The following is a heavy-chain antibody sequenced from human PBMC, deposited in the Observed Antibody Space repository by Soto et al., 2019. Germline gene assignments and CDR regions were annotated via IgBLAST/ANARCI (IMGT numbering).Heavy chain of an antibody. D-gene: IGHD3-22*01. CDR3: ARSDHYYYDSSAYFDY. CDR2: IYYSGST. Sequence: SETLSLTCTVSGGSISSYYCSWIRQPPGKGLEWIGYIYYSGSTNYNPSLKSRLTISVDTSKNQFSLKLSSVTAADTAVYYCARSDHYYYDSSAYFDYWGQGSLVTVSS. J-gene: IGHJ4*02. V-gene: IGHV4-59*08. CDR1: GGSISSYY.